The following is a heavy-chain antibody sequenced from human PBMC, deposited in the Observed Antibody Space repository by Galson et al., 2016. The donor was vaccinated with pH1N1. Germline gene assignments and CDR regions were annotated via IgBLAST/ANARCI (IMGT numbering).Heavy chain of an antibody. Sequence: PALVKPPQTLTLTCTFSGFSLSTSGVGVGWIRQSPGKALEWLALIYWDDDKRYSPSLKSRLTITKDTPKNQMVLTMTNMDPVDTATYYCAHNRQRSGGTYYRPFDYWGQGTLVTVSS. CDR2: IYWDDDK. V-gene: IGHV2-5*02. CDR1: GFSLSTSGVG. D-gene: IGHD1-26*01. J-gene: IGHJ4*02. CDR3: AHNRQRSGGTYYRPFDY.